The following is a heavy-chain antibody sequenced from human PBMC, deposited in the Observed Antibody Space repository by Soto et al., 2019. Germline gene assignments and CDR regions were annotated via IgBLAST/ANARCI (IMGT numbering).Heavy chain of an antibody. D-gene: IGHD4-4*01. V-gene: IGHV1-69*12. Sequence: QVQLVQSGAEVKKPGSSVKVSCKASGGTFSSYAINWVRQAPGQGLEWMGGIIRIFGTPDYAQRLQGRVTITAAASTSTAYMALSSLRSQDTSVYYCARQASNEYYSYGMDVWGQGTTVTVSS. CDR3: ARQASNEYYSYGMDV. J-gene: IGHJ6*02. CDR1: GGTFSSYA. CDR2: IIRIFGTP.